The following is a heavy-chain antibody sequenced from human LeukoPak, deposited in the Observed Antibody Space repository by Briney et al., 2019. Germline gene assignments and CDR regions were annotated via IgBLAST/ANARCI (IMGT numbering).Heavy chain of an antibody. Sequence: ASVKVSCKASGYTFTNYGVTWVRQAPGQGREWMGWISAYNGNTKHAQKVQGRVTMTTDTSTTTTYMELRSLRSDDTAVYYCARGLPPRRNSDSSGYYSYYFDYWGQGSLVTVSS. J-gene: IGHJ4*02. CDR3: ARGLPPRRNSDSSGYYSYYFDY. CDR1: GYTFTNYG. V-gene: IGHV1-18*01. D-gene: IGHD3-22*01. CDR2: ISAYNGNT.